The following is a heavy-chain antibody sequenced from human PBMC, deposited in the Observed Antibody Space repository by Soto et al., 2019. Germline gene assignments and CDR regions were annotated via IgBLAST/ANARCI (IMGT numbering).Heavy chain of an antibody. J-gene: IGHJ3*02. CDR3: AKDRDYNDIVANGGAFDI. V-gene: IGHV3-9*01. Sequence: EVQLVESGGGLVQPGRSLRLSCAGSGFTFDDYAMHWVRQAPGKGLEWVSGISWNSGSIGYADSVKGRFTISRDNTKNSLYLQMNSLRAEDTALYYCAKDRDYNDIVANGGAFDIWGQGTMVTVSS. CDR2: ISWNSGSI. CDR1: GFTFDDYA. D-gene: IGHD5-12*01.